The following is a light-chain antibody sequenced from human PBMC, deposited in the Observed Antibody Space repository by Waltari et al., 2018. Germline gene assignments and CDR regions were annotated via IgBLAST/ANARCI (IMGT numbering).Light chain of an antibody. CDR2: KAS. J-gene: IGKJ1*01. Sequence: DIQMTQSPSTLSASVGDRVTITCRASQSISDWLAWYQQKPGKAPKLLIYKASSLESGVPSRFSGSGSGTEFTLTISSLQPDDFAVYYCQQRTDWLWTFGQGTKVEIK. CDR3: QQRTDWLWT. V-gene: IGKV1-5*03. CDR1: QSISDW.